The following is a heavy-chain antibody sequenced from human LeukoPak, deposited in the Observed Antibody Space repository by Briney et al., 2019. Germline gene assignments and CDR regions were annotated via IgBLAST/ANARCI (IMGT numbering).Heavy chain of an antibody. J-gene: IGHJ6*03. CDR1: GFTFSSYS. D-gene: IGHD6-13*01. CDR3: ASNPTVLYSRAYYYYMDV. V-gene: IGHV3-21*01. CDR2: ISSSSSYI. Sequence: GGSLRLSCAASGFTFSSYSMNWVRQAPGKGLEWVSSISSSSSYIYYADSVKGRFTISRDNAKNSLYLQMNSLRAEDTAVYYCASNPTVLYSRAYYYYMDVWGKGTTVTVSS.